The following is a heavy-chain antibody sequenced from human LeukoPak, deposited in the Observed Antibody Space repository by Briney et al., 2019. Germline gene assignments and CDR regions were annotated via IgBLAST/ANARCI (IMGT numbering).Heavy chain of an antibody. J-gene: IGHJ4*02. CDR3: ARESFFSTVTTGGDY. D-gene: IGHD4-17*01. CDR1: GYTFTSYG. CDR2: ISAYNGNT. Sequence: ASVKVSCKASGYTFTSYGISWVRQAPGQGLEWMGWISAYNGNTNYAQKLQGRVTMTTDASTSTAYMELRSLRSDDTAVYYCARESFFSTVTTGGDYWGQGTLVTVSS. V-gene: IGHV1-18*01.